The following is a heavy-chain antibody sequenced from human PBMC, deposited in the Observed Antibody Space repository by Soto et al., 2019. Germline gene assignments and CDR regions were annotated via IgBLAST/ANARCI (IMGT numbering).Heavy chain of an antibody. J-gene: IGHJ5*02. CDR1: GFSFSTYS. Sequence: GSLIISCATSGFSFSTYSMTWVRQAPGKGLEWVSTFNGNGGGTYYADSVKGRFTISRDNSKNTLYLQMDSLRAEDTATYYCAKDNSLHWFDPWGQGTLVTVSS. CDR2: FNGNGGGT. CDR3: AKDNSLHWFDP. D-gene: IGHD2-15*01. V-gene: IGHV3-23*01.